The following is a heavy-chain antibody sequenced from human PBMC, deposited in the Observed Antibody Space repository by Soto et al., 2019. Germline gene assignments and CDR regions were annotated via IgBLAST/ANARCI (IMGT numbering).Heavy chain of an antibody. J-gene: IGHJ4*02. CDR2: IKSKTDGGTT. D-gene: IGHD1-1*01. Sequence: KPGGSLRLSCAASGFTFSNAWMSWVRQAPGKGLEWVGRIKSKTDGGTTDYAAPVKGRFTISRDDSKNTLYLQMNSLKTEDTAVYYCTTSYWNAVYYFDYWGQGTLVTVSS. V-gene: IGHV3-15*01. CDR1: GFTFSNAW. CDR3: TTSYWNAVYYFDY.